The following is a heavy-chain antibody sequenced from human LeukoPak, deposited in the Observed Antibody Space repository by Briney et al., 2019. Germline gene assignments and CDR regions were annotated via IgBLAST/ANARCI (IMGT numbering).Heavy chain of an antibody. CDR1: GFTFSSYW. D-gene: IGHD6-19*01. CDR3: ARVHSGWYYNY. Sequence: RPGGSLRLSCAASGFTFSSYWMSWVRQAPGKGLEWVANIKQDGSERYYVDSVEGRFTISRDNAKNSLYLQMNSLRAEDTAVYYCARVHSGWYYNYWGQGTLVTVSS. V-gene: IGHV3-7*04. CDR2: IKQDGSER. J-gene: IGHJ4*02.